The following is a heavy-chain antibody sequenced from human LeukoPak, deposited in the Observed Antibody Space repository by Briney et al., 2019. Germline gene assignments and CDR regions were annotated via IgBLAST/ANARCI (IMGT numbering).Heavy chain of an antibody. CDR2: INNSGST. Sequence: SETLSLTCGVYGGSFSGYHWTWIRQPPGKGLEWIGEINNSGSTNYNPSLKSRVTISLDTSKTQLSLKLTSVTAADTAVYYCARAKAGSSGYNFAFDIWGQGTMVTVSS. V-gene: IGHV4-34*01. CDR3: ARAKAGSSGYNFAFDI. J-gene: IGHJ3*02. D-gene: IGHD3-22*01. CDR1: GGSFSGYH.